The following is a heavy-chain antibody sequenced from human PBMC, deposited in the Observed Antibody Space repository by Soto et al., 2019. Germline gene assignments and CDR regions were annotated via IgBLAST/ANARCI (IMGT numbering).Heavy chain of an antibody. V-gene: IGHV3-7*01. D-gene: IGHD3-16*02. CDR3: ASTLGGGDEITFGGVIDYYYYYMDV. CDR1: GFTFSSYW. CDR2: IKQDGSEK. Sequence: GGSLRLSCAASGFTFSSYWMSWVRQAPGKGLEWVANIKQDGSEKYYVDSVKGRLTMSRDNAKNSLYLQMNGLRAEDTAVYYCASTLGGGDEITFGGVIDYYYYYMDVWGKGTTVTVSS. J-gene: IGHJ6*03.